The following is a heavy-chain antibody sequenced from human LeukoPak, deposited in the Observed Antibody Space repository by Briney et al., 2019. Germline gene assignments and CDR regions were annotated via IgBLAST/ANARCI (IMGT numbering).Heavy chain of an antibody. CDR1: GFTFSSYG. CDR2: ISYDGSNK. D-gene: IGHD1-26*01. J-gene: IGHJ4*02. Sequence: GSLRLSCAASGFTFSSYGMHWVRQAPGKGLEWVAVISYDGSNKYYADSVKGRFTISRDNSKNTLYLQMNSLRAEDTAVYYCAKEATYGPEVDYWGQGTLVTVSS. CDR3: AKEATYGPEVDY. V-gene: IGHV3-30*18.